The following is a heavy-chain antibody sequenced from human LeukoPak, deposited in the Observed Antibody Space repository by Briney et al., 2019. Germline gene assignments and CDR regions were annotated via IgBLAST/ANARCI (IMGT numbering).Heavy chain of an antibody. CDR2: IGTAGDT. Sequence: GGSRRLSCAASGFTFSDYDMHWVRQATGEGLEWVSAIGTAGDTYYTGSVEGRSTISRENAKNSLYLQMNSLRAGDTAVYYCARVAKERVGGVYYFDYWGQGTLVTVSS. D-gene: IGHD1-1*01. V-gene: IGHV3-13*01. J-gene: IGHJ4*02. CDR1: GFTFSDYD. CDR3: ARVAKERVGGVYYFDY.